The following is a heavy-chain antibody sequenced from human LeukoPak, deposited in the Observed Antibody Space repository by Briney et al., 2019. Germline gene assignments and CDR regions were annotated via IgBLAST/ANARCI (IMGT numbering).Heavy chain of an antibody. V-gene: IGHV4-59*01. Sequence: SETLSLTRTVSGGSISSYYWSWIRQPPGKGLEWIGYIYYSGSTNYNPSLKSRVTISVDTSKNQFSLKLSSVTAADTAVYYCARERYSSGWYSYGMDVWGQGTTVTVSS. CDR1: GGSISSYY. D-gene: IGHD6-19*01. J-gene: IGHJ6*02. CDR3: ARERYSSGWYSYGMDV. CDR2: IYYSGST.